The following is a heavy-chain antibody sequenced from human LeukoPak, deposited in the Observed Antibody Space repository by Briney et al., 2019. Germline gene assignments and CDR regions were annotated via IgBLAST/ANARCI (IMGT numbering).Heavy chain of an antibody. CDR1: GGSFSGYY. Sequence: SETLSLTCAVYGGSFSGYYWSWIRQPPGKGLEWIGEINHRGSTNYNPSLKSRVTISVDTSKNQFSLKLSSVTAADTAVYYCARGDSSGYYYGYWGQGTLVTVSS. V-gene: IGHV4-34*01. CDR3: ARGDSSGYYYGY. J-gene: IGHJ4*02. D-gene: IGHD3-22*01. CDR2: INHRGST.